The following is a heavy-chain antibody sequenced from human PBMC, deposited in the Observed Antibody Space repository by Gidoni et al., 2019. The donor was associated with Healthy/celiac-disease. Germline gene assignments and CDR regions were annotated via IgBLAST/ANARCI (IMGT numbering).Heavy chain of an antibody. J-gene: IGHJ3*02. CDR2: IYHSGST. CDR3: ARGAAGAFDI. V-gene: IGHV4-38-2*02. Sequence: QVQLQVSGPGLVKPSETLSLTCTVSGYSISSGYYWGWIRQLPGKGLEWIGSIYHSGSTYYNPSLKSRVTISVDTSKNQFSLKLSSVTAADTALYYCARGAAGAFDIWGQGTMVTVSS. D-gene: IGHD6-25*01. CDR1: GYSISSGYY.